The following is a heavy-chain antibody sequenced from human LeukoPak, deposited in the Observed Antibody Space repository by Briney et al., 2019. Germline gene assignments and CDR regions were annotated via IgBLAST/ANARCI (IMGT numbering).Heavy chain of an antibody. J-gene: IGHJ4*02. Sequence: SQTLSLTCTVSGGSISSGGYYWSWIRQHPGKGLEWIGYIYYSGSTYYNPSLKSRVTISVDTSKNQFSLKLSSVTAADTAVYYCARAPPTYYYDSSGYSPFDYWGQGALVTVSS. CDR1: GGSISSGGYY. D-gene: IGHD3-22*01. CDR3: ARAPPTYYYDSSGYSPFDY. V-gene: IGHV4-31*03. CDR2: IYYSGST.